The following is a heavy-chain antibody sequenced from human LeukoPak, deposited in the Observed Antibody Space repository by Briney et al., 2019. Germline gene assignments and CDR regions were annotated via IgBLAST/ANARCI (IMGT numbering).Heavy chain of an antibody. D-gene: IGHD5-24*01. Sequence: SVKVSCTASGGTFNTYAISWVRQAPGQGREWMGRIIPIFGTTNYAQKFQGRVTLTADKSTSTAYMELSSLRSEDTAVYYCARDGYNLAADYWGQGTLVTVSS. CDR2: IIPIFGTT. V-gene: IGHV1-69*06. CDR1: GGTFNTYA. CDR3: ARDGYNLAADY. J-gene: IGHJ4*02.